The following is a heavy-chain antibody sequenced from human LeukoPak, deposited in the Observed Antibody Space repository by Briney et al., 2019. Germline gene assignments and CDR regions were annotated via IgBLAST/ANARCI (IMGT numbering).Heavy chain of an antibody. Sequence: ASVKVSCKSSGYTFTNHDINWVRQAPGQGLEWMGWIGASNRNTNYAQKFQGRVTMTTDTSTSTAYMELRSLTSDDTAVYHCARGDVYFDSWGQGTLVTVSS. CDR2: IGASNRNT. D-gene: IGHD5-24*01. CDR3: ARGDVYFDS. CDR1: GYTFTNHD. J-gene: IGHJ4*02. V-gene: IGHV1-18*01.